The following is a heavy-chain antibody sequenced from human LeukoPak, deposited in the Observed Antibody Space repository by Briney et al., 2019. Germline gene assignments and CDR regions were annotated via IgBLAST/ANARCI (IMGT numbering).Heavy chain of an antibody. J-gene: IGHJ5*02. CDR3: ARHRTYYYDSSGYYEGGWFDP. Sequence: PSETLSLTCTVSGGSVSISSHYWGWIRQAPGKGLEWIGSIYYRGSTWNNPSLNSRVTISVDTSKNQFSLKLSSVTAADTAVYYCARHRTYYYDSSGYYEGGWFDPWGQGTLVTVSS. D-gene: IGHD3-22*01. CDR2: IYYRGST. CDR1: GGSVSISSHY. V-gene: IGHV4-39*01.